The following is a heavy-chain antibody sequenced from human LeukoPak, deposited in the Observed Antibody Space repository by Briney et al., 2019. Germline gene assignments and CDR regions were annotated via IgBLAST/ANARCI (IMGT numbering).Heavy chain of an antibody. CDR3: AKDAYDFWSGYYTGNYYYYMDV. D-gene: IGHD3-3*01. CDR1: GFTFSSYA. CDR2: ISGSGGST. V-gene: IGHV3-23*01. Sequence: GGSLRLSCAASGFTFSSYAMSWVRQAPGKGLEWVSAISGSGGSTYYADSVKGRFTISRDNSKNTLYLQMNSLRAEDTAVYYCAKDAYDFWSGYYTGNYYYYMDVWGKGTTVTVSS. J-gene: IGHJ6*03.